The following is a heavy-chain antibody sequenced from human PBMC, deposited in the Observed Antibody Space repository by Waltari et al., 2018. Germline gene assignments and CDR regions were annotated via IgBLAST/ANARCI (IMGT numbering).Heavy chain of an antibody. CDR2: IIPIFGTA. V-gene: IGHV1-69*01. D-gene: IGHD3-22*01. Sequence: QVQLVQSGAEVKKPGSSVKVSCKASGGTFSSYAISWVRQDPGQGLEWMGGIIPIFGTANYAQKFQGRVTITADESTSTAYMELSSLRSEDTAVYYCARGMIVVVTPDYYYGMDVWGQGTTVTVSS. J-gene: IGHJ6*02. CDR3: ARGMIVVVTPDYYYGMDV. CDR1: GGTFSSYA.